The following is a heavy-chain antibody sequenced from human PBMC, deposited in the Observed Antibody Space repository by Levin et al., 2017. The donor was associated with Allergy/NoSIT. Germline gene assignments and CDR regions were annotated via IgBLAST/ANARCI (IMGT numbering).Heavy chain of an antibody. Sequence: GESLKISCKASGYSFTGYYMHWVRQAPGQRPEWMGRISPYSGVTDYAPKFQGRVTMTRDTSIDTAYMELSLLRSDDTAIYYCARVGPLPEDAFDMWGQGTMVTVSS. CDR3: ARVGPLPEDAFDM. CDR2: ISPYSGVT. D-gene: IGHD2-2*01. CDR1: GYSFTGYY. J-gene: IGHJ3*02. V-gene: IGHV1-2*06.